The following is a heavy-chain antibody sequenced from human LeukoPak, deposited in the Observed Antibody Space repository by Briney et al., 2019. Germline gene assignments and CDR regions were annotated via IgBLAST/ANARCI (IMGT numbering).Heavy chain of an antibody. CDR1: GFTFSSYA. J-gene: IGHJ4*02. CDR3: AKDRDYGDYVGGIDY. CDR2: ISYDGSNK. D-gene: IGHD4-17*01. V-gene: IGHV3-30*04. Sequence: GGSLRLSCAASGFTFSSYAMHWVRQAPGKGLEWVAVISYDGSNKYYADSVKGRFTISRDNSKNTLYLQMNSLRAEDTAVYYCAKDRDYGDYVGGIDYWGQGTLVTVSS.